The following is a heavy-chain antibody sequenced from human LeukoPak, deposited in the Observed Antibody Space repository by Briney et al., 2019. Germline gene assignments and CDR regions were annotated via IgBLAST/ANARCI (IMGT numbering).Heavy chain of an antibody. D-gene: IGHD1-7*01. CDR1: GFSFSSHG. CDR3: AKDSGLYRETTSDY. Sequence: PGGSLRLSCAASGFSFSSHGMHWVRQAPGKGLEWVAFIRYDGSKKYYADSVKGRFTISRDNSKNTLYLQMNSLRAEDTAVYYCAKDSGLYRETTSDYWGQRHLVTVSS. V-gene: IGHV3-30*02. CDR2: IRYDGSKK. J-gene: IGHJ4*02.